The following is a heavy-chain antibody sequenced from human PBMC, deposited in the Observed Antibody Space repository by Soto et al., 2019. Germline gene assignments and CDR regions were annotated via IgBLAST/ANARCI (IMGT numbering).Heavy chain of an antibody. V-gene: IGHV1-18*01. CDR3: AAPFSSTEGLDY. CDR1: GYTFTSYG. CDR2: ISAYNGNT. Sequence: QVQLVQSGAEVKKPGASVKVSCKTSGYTFTSYGFSWVRQAPGQGLEWMGWISAYNGNTNYAQKLPGRGTTATATSTSTASMELWTLGSDGTAVYSCAAPFSSTEGLDYWRQGTLVTVSS. J-gene: IGHJ4*02.